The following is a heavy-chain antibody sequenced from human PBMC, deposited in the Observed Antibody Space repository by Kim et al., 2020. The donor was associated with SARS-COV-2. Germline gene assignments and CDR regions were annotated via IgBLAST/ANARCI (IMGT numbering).Heavy chain of an antibody. D-gene: IGHD1-26*01. CDR1: GGSISSSSYY. CDR3: ARHGYSGSYYGFDL. V-gene: IGHV4-39*01. J-gene: IGHJ2*01. CDR2: IYYSGST. Sequence: SETLSLTCTVSGGSISSSSYYWGWIRQPPGKGLEWIESIYYSGSTYYNPSLKSRVTISIDTSKNQFSLKLSSVTAADTAVYYCARHGYSGSYYGFDLWGRGTLVTVSS.